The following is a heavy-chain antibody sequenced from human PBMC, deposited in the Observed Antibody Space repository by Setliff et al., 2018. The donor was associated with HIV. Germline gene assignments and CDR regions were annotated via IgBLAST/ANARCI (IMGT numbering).Heavy chain of an antibody. J-gene: IGHJ4*02. Sequence: SVKVSCKASGGTFSSYAISWVRQAPGQGLEWMGGIIPILGIANYAQKFQGRVTITADESTSTAYMELRSLTSDDTAVYYCAREVDGVELDHWGQGSLVTVSS. V-gene: IGHV1-69*10. CDR2: IIPILGIA. CDR1: GGTFSSYA. CDR3: AREVDGVELDH.